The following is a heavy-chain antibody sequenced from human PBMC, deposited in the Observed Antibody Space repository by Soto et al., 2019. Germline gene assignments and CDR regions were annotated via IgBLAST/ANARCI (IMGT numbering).Heavy chain of an antibody. V-gene: IGHV3-7*02. J-gene: IGHJ6*02. Sequence: GGSLRLSCAASGFTFSSYWMSWVRQAPGKGLEWVANIKQDGSEKYYVDSVKGRFTISRDNSKNTLYLQMNSLRAEDTAVYYCARVCIACQAGMDVWGQGTTVTVSS. D-gene: IGHD2-15*01. CDR2: IKQDGSEK. CDR3: ARVCIACQAGMDV. CDR1: GFTFSSYW.